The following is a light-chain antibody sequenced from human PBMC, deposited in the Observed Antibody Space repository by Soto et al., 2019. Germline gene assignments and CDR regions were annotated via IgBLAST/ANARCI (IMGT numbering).Light chain of an antibody. CDR2: KAS. V-gene: IGKV1-5*03. CDR1: QSISNW. CDR3: QHYNSYWGT. J-gene: IGKJ1*01. Sequence: EIQMTQSPSTLSASVGDRVTITCRASQSISNWLAWYQQKPGKAPKLLIYKASSLQSGVPSRFSGSGSGTEFTLTISSLQPDDFATYYCQHYNSYWGTFGQGTKVDI.